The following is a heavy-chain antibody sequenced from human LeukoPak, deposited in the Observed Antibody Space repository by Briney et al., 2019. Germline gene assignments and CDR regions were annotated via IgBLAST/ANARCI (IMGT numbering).Heavy chain of an antibody. CDR2: MNPNSGNT. CDR1: GYTFTSYD. D-gene: IGHD6-13*01. CDR3: ARAEGFRMIGPGSGGGQQQLVSLDY. J-gene: IGHJ4*02. Sequence: ASVKVSCKASGYTFTSYDIDWVRQATGQGLEWMGWMNPNSGNTGYAQKFQGRVTMTRNTSISTAYMELSSLRSEDTAVYYCARAEGFRMIGPGSGGGQQQLVSLDYWGQGTLVTVSS. V-gene: IGHV1-8*01.